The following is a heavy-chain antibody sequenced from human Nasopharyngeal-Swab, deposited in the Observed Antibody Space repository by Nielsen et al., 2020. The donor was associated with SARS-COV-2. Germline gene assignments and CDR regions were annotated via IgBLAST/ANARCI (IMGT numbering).Heavy chain of an antibody. CDR2: INNDGSST. D-gene: IGHD2-21*01. Sequence: GESLKISCAASGFTFSSYWMHWVRQVPGKGLVWVSRINNDGSSTYYADSVKGRFTISRDNAKNTLYLQMNSLRAEDTAVYYCARGSSADCGWGYYWGQGTLVTVSS. J-gene: IGHJ4*02. CDR3: ARGSSADCGWGYY. V-gene: IGHV3-74*01. CDR1: GFTFSSYW.